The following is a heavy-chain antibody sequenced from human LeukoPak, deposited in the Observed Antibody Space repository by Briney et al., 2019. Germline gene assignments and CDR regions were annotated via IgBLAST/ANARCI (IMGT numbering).Heavy chain of an antibody. CDR2: ISAYNGNT. CDR1: GYPFTSYG. CDR3: AREYIEVDYSNEGSGRAQYYYLDV. J-gene: IGHJ6*03. Sequence: ASVTVSCRASGYPFTSYGIHWVRQAPGQGLEGRGWISAYNGNTDYAQKLQGRITMTTDAATSTAFMELRSLRSDDTAVYFCAREYIEVDYSNEGSGRAQYYYLDVWGKGTTVTVSS. V-gene: IGHV1-18*01. D-gene: IGHD4-11*01.